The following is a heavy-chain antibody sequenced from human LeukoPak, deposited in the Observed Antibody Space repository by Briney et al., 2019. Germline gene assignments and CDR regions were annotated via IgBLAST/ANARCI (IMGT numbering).Heavy chain of an antibody. J-gene: IGHJ5*02. Sequence: SETLSLTCTVSSGSISTSNYYWGWVRQPPGKALEWIGNIFYSGSTYYSPSLKSRVTISEDTSKNQFSLKLRSVTAADTAVYYCARGPRFGELLWHWFDPWGQGTLVTVSS. CDR2: IFYSGST. CDR1: SGSISTSNYY. D-gene: IGHD3-10*01. CDR3: ARGPRFGELLWHWFDP. V-gene: IGHV4-39*07.